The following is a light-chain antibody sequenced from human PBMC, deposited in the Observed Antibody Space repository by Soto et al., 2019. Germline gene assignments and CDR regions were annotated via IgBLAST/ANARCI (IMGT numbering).Light chain of an antibody. V-gene: IGKV3-15*01. CDR1: QSISSN. Sequence: EIVMTQSPATLSVSPGERATLSCRASQSISSNLAWYQRRPGQAPTLLIYGASASATGIPARFSGSGSGTEFTLTISSLQSEAFAVYYCQQYNNWRPYTFGQGTKVEIK. CDR3: QQYNNWRPYT. J-gene: IGKJ2*01. CDR2: GAS.